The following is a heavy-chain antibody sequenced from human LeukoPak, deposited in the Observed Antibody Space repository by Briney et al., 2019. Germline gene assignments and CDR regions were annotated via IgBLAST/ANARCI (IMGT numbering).Heavy chain of an antibody. Sequence: ASVKVSCKASGYTITDYYLHWVRQAPGRGLEWMGWIIPNNGGTNYAQKFQDWVTMSSDTSISTAYMELSSLRSEDTAVYYCARNPTYNWNDVYYYYGMDVWGQGTTVTVSS. V-gene: IGHV1-2*04. CDR1: GYTITDYY. J-gene: IGHJ6*02. CDR2: IIPNNGGT. CDR3: ARNPTYNWNDVYYYYGMDV. D-gene: IGHD1-20*01.